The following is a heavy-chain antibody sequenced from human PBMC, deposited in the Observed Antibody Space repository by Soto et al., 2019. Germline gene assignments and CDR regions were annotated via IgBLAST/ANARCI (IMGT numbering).Heavy chain of an antibody. CDR3: ARDGLGFWSGSGGMDV. D-gene: IGHD3-3*01. V-gene: IGHV3-33*01. CDR2: IWYDGSNK. Sequence: QVQLVESGGGVVQPGRSLRLSGAASGFTFSSYGMHWVREAPGKGLEWVAVIWYDGSNKYYADSVKGRFTISRDNSKNTLYLQMNSLRAEDTAVYYCARDGLGFWSGSGGMDVWGQGTTVTVSS. J-gene: IGHJ6*02. CDR1: GFTFSSYG.